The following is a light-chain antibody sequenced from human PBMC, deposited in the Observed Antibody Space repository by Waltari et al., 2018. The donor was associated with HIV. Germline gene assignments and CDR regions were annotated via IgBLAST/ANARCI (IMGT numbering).Light chain of an antibody. CDR2: GAF. CDR1: QDISNS. J-gene: IGKJ4*01. CDR3: QQYYGVPLT. V-gene: IGKV1-NL1*01. Sequence: DIQMTQSPSSLSASIGDTVTIPCRASQDISNSISWFQQQPGKAPKLLVHGAFILQRGVPPRFSGSGSGTDYTLTINGLQAEDFATYFCQQYYGVPLTFGGGTRV.